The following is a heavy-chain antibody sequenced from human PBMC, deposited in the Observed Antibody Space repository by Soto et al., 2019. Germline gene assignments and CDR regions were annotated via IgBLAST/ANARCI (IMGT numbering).Heavy chain of an antibody. CDR1: GGSISSYY. D-gene: IGHD2-2*03. J-gene: IGHJ6*02. CDR3: ARDTSGYCSSTSCLPGMDV. CDR2: TYTSGST. V-gene: IGHV4-4*07. Sequence: SETLSLTCTVSGGSISSYYWSWIRQPAGKGLEWIGRTYTSGSTNYNPSLKSRVTMSVDTSKNQFSLKLSSVTAADTAVYYCARDTSGYCSSTSCLPGMDVWGQGTTVTVSS.